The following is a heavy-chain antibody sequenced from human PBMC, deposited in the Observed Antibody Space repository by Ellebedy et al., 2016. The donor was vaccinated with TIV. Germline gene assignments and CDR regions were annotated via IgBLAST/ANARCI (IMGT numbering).Heavy chain of an antibody. CDR3: ARDFYDFWSGYYYSYFDY. D-gene: IGHD3-3*01. CDR1: GFTFSNFW. CDR2: IKQDGSEK. V-gene: IGHV3-7*01. J-gene: IGHJ4*02. Sequence: GESLKISCAASGFTFSNFWMIWVRQAPGKGLEWVANIKQDGSEKYYVDSVRGRFTISRDNAKNSLNLQMNSLRAEDTAVYYCARDFYDFWSGYYYSYFDYWGQGTLVTVSS.